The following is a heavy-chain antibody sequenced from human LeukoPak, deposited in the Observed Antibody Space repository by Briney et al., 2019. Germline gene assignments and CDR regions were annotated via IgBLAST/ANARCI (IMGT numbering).Heavy chain of an antibody. Sequence: SETLSLTCAVSGYSITNGYYWGWIRQPPGKGLQWIGSIHHSGATSYNPSLKTRVTTSVDTSKNQFSLRLSSVTAADTAVYFCAVSFGGYDAGFYWGQGTLVTVSS. D-gene: IGHD3-3*01. CDR2: IHHSGAT. V-gene: IGHV4-38-2*01. J-gene: IGHJ4*02. CDR1: GYSITNGYY. CDR3: AVSFGGYDAGFY.